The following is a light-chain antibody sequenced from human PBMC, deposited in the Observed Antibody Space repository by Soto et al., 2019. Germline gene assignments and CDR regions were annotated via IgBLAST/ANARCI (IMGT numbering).Light chain of an antibody. CDR1: SSNIGAGYD. J-gene: IGLJ2*01. V-gene: IGLV1-40*01. CDR2: GNS. Sequence: QSVLTQPPSVSGAPGQRVTISCTGSSSNIGAGYDVHWYQQLPGTAPKLLIYGNSNRPSGVPDQFSGSKSGTSASLAITGLQAEDEADYYYQSYDSSLDVVFGGGTKLTVL. CDR3: QSYDSSLDVV.